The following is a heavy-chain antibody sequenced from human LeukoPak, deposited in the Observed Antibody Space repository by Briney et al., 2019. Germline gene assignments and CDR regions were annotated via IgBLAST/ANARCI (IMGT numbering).Heavy chain of an antibody. J-gene: IGHJ4*02. V-gene: IGHV4-59*01. CDR2: MYYSGST. CDR1: GGSISNYY. Sequence: PSETLSLTCTVSGGSISNYYWNWIRQPPGKGLEWIGYMYYSGSTNCNPSLKSRVTISVDTSKNQFSLKLSSVTAADTAVYYCARATYYYDSIDYWGQGTLVTVSS. CDR3: ARATYYYDSIDY. D-gene: IGHD3-22*01.